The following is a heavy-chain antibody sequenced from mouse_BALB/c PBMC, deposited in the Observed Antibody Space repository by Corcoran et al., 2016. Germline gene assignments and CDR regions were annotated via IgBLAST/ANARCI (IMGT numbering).Heavy chain of an antibody. V-gene: IGHV14-3*02. D-gene: IGHD2-14*01. CDR2: IDPANGNT. J-gene: IGHJ4*01. CDR3: ARYYRYCYAMDY. CDR1: GFNIKDTY. Sequence: EVQLQQSGAELVKPGASVKLSCTASGFNIKDTYMHWVKQRPEQGLEWIGRIDPANGNTKYDPKFQGKATITADTSSNTAYLQLSSLTSEDTAVYYCARYYRYCYAMDYWGQGTSVTVSA.